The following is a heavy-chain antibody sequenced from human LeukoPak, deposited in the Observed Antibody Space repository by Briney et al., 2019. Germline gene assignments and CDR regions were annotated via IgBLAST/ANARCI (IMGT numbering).Heavy chain of an antibody. D-gene: IGHD2-15*01. CDR1: GFTFSSYS. J-gene: IGHJ4*02. Sequence: PGGSLRLSCAASGFTFSSYSMNWVRQAPGKGLECVSYISSSSSTIYYADSVKGRFTISRDNAKNSLYLQMNSLRDEDTAVYYCARGVVVVAAREFDYWGQGTLVTVSS. CDR3: ARGVVVVAAREFDY. CDR2: ISSSSSTI. V-gene: IGHV3-48*02.